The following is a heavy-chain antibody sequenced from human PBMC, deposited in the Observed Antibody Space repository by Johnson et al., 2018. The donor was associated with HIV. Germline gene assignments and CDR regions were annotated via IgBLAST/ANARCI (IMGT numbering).Heavy chain of an antibody. Sequence: MLLVESGGGLVQPGGSLRLSCAASGFTFSSYWMSWVRQAPGKGLEWVANIKQDGSEKYYSDSVKGRFTVSRDNSKNTLYLQMNSLRPEDTAVYYCANNFRGGIAAPGDAFDVWGQGTMVTVSS. CDR3: ANNFRGGIAAPGDAFDV. CDR1: GFTFSSYW. D-gene: IGHD6-13*01. CDR2: IKQDGSEK. J-gene: IGHJ3*01. V-gene: IGHV3-7*02.